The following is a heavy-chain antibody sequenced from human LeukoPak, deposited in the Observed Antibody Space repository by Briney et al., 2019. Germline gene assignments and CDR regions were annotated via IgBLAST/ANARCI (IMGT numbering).Heavy chain of an antibody. CDR2: IYYTGNT. CDR1: GGSMNNYY. J-gene: IGHJ4*02. D-gene: IGHD1-1*01. V-gene: IGHV4-59*08. CDR3: ARPTRATTGGDYFDY. Sequence: PSETLSLTCTVSGGSMNNYYWTWIRQPPGKGLEWIGYIYYTGNTNYSPSLKSRVTMSADTSKNQFSLNLNSGTAADTGVYYCARPTRATTGGDYFDYWGQGTLVTVSS.